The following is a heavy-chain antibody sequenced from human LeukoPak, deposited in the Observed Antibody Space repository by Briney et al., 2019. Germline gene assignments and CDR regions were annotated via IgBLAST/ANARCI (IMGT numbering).Heavy chain of an antibody. CDR2: IKQDGSEK. J-gene: IGHJ3*02. Sequence: GGSLRLSCAASGFTFSSYWMSWVRQAPGKGLEWVANIKQDGSEKYYVDSVKGRFTISRDNAKNSLYPQMNSLRAEDTAVYYCARRRNYDFWSGHDAFDIWGQGTMVTVSS. D-gene: IGHD3-3*01. CDR1: GFTFSSYW. CDR3: ARRRNYDFWSGHDAFDI. V-gene: IGHV3-7*01.